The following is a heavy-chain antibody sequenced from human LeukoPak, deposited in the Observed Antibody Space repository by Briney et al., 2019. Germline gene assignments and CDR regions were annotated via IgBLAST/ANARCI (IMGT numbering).Heavy chain of an antibody. CDR1: GDSISSYY. Sequence: SETLSLTCTVSGDSISSYYWSWIRQPPGKGLEWIGYIYYSGSTNYNPSLKSRVTISVDTSKNQFSLKLSSVTAADTAVYYCASFDHDFDAFDIWGQGTMVTVSS. V-gene: IGHV4-59*01. J-gene: IGHJ3*02. D-gene: IGHD3-3*01. CDR2: IYYSGST. CDR3: ASFDHDFDAFDI.